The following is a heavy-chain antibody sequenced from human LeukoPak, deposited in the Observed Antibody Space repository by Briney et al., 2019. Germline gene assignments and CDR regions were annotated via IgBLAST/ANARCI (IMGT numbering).Heavy chain of an antibody. J-gene: IGHJ4*02. CDR1: GYSISSGYY. CDR2: IHHSGST. Sequence: SETLSLTCTVSGYSISSGYYWGWIRQPPGKGLEWIGSIHHSGSTYYNPSLKSRVTISVDTSKNQFSLKLSSVTAADTAVYYCARGDYGDYWGQGTLVTVSS. CDR3: ARGDYGDY. V-gene: IGHV4-38-2*02.